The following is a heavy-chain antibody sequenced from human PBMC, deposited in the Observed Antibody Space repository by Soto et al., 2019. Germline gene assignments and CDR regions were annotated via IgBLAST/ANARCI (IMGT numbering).Heavy chain of an antibody. CDR2: ISAYNGNT. Sequence: ASVKVSCKASGYTFTSYGISWVRQAPGQGLEWMGWISAYNGNTNYAQKLQGRVTMATDTSTSTAYMELRSLRSDDTAVYYCARDRSSWYAFDIWGQGTMVTVSS. D-gene: IGHD6-13*01. V-gene: IGHV1-18*01. CDR3: ARDRSSWYAFDI. CDR1: GYTFTSYG. J-gene: IGHJ3*02.